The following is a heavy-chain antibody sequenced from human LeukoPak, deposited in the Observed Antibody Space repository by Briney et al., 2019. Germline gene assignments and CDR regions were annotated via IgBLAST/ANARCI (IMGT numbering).Heavy chain of an antibody. V-gene: IGHV4-61*05. Sequence: SETLSLTCTVSGGSISSSSYYWGWIRQPPGKGLEWIGYIYYSWSTNYNPSLKSRFTISVDTSKDQFSLKLRSVTAADTAVYYCARGEIVVGRPYYYYMDVWGKGTTVTVSS. D-gene: IGHD2-2*01. CDR2: IYYSWST. CDR1: GGSISSSSYY. J-gene: IGHJ6*03. CDR3: ARGEIVVGRPYYYYMDV.